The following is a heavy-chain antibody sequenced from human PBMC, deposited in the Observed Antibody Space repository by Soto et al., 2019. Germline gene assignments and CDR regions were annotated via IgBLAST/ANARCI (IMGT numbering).Heavy chain of an antibody. J-gene: IGHJ6*02. CDR3: ARDSRTPSGGMDV. CDR1: GGSVTNSSYY. CDR2: VYYRGRS. V-gene: IGHV4-39*07. Sequence: PSETLSLTCTVSGGSVTNSSYYWGWIRQSPGKGLEWIGSVYYRGRSYSKSSVKSRVTISVDTSKNQFSLELTSVTAADTAVYYCARDSRTPSGGMDVWGQGTTVTVSS.